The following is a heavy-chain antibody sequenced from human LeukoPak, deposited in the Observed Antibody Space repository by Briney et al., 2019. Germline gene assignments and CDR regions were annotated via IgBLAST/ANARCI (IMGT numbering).Heavy chain of an antibody. V-gene: IGHV4-61*05. CDR3: ARYYYGSGSYYTYYYYYMDV. CDR2: IYCSGST. J-gene: IGHJ6*03. D-gene: IGHD3-10*01. CDR1: GGSISSSSYY. Sequence: SETLSLTCTVSGGSISSSSYYWGWIRQPPGKGLEWIGYIYCSGSTNYNPSLKSRVTISVDTSKNQFSLKLSSVTAADTAVYYCARYYYGSGSYYTYYYYYMDVWGKGTTVTVSS.